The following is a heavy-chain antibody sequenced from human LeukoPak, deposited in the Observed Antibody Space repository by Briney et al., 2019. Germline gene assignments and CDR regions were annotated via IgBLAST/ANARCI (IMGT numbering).Heavy chain of an antibody. J-gene: IGHJ4*02. CDR3: ARSIAAAGSY. D-gene: IGHD6-13*01. Sequence: LSGGSLRLSCAASGFTFNSYWMSWVRQAPGKGLEWVANIKQDGSVRYYVDSVKGRFTISRDNAENALYLQMNSLRAEDTAVYYCARSIAAAGSYWGQGTLVTVSS. CDR2: IKQDGSVR. CDR1: GFTFNSYW. V-gene: IGHV3-7*01.